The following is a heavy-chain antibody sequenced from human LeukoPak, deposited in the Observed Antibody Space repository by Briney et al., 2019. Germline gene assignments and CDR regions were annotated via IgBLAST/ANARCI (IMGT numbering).Heavy chain of an antibody. CDR1: GGSLSSGNYY. CDR3: ARGRGRAVAGKNWFDP. J-gene: IGHJ5*02. CDR2: IYTSGST. V-gene: IGHV4-61*02. D-gene: IGHD6-19*01. Sequence: SETLSLTCTVSGGSLSSGNYYWSWIRQPAGKGLEWIGRIYTSGSTNYNPSLKSRVTISVDTSKNQFSLKLSSVTAADTAVYYCARGRGRAVAGKNWFDPWGQGTLVTVSS.